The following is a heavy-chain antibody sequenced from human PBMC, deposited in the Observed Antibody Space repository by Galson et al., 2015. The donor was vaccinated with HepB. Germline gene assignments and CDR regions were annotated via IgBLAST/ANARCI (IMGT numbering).Heavy chain of an antibody. Sequence: SVKVSCKASGGTFSSYAISWVRQAPGQGLEWMGGIIPIFGTANYAQKFQGRVTITADESTSTAYMELSSLRSEDTAVYYCARGPFRLRLRRSTHDYMDVWGKGTTVTVSS. D-gene: IGHD4-17*01. CDR1: GGTFSSYA. CDR3: ARGPFRLRLRRSTHDYMDV. CDR2: IIPIFGTA. V-gene: IGHV1-69*13. J-gene: IGHJ6*03.